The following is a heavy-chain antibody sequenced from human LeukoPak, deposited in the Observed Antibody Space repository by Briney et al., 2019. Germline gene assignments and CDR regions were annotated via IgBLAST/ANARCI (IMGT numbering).Heavy chain of an antibody. V-gene: IGHV4-39*01. CDR2: IFYSGGT. CDR1: GGSINTPNYY. J-gene: IGHJ5*02. CDR3: ARRGYGALFDP. Sequence: PSETLSLTCTVSGGSINTPNYYWGWIRQTPGKGLEWIGNIFYSGGTYYNPSLKSRVTISVDTSKNQFSLKLSSVTAADTAVYYCARRGYGALFDPWGQGTLVTVSS. D-gene: IGHD5-12*01.